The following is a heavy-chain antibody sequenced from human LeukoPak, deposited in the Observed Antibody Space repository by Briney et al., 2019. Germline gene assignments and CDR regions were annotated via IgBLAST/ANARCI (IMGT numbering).Heavy chain of an antibody. Sequence: PGGSLRLSCAASGFTFSSHWMTWIRQAPGKGLEWVASIKKDVGEKFYVDSVKGRFTISRDNAENSLYLQMSSLRAEDTAVYYCARRYYGSATYRLPYDYWGQGTLVTVSS. D-gene: IGHD3-22*01. J-gene: IGHJ4*02. CDR3: ARRYYGSATYRLPYDY. V-gene: IGHV3-7*01. CDR2: IKKDVGEK. CDR1: GFTFSSHW.